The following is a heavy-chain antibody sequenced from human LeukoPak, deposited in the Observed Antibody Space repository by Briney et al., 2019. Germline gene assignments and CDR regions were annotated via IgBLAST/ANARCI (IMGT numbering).Heavy chain of an antibody. D-gene: IGHD1-26*01. Sequence: SETLPLTCTVSGGSISSYYWSWIRQPPGKGLEWIGYIYYSGSTNYNPSLKSRVTISVDTSKNQFSLKLSSVTAADTAVYYCARGGVYYAFDIWGQGTMVTVSS. J-gene: IGHJ3*02. CDR3: ARGGVYYAFDI. V-gene: IGHV4-59*01. CDR1: GGSISSYY. CDR2: IYYSGST.